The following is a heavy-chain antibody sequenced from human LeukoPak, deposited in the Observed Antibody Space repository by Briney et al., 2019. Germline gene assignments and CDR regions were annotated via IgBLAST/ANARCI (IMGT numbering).Heavy chain of an antibody. CDR3: AGVGRYFDWLTLHPSYSSSWFFDY. D-gene: IGHD3-9*01. CDR1: SGSISSTNW. Sequence: PSETLSLTCAVSSGSISSTNWWSWVRQSPGKGLEWIGEIYHSGSTYYNPSLKSRVTISVDTSKNQFSLKLSSVTAADTAVYYCAGVGRYFDWLTLHPSYSSSWFFDYWGQGTLVTVSS. CDR2: IYHSGST. J-gene: IGHJ4*02. V-gene: IGHV4-4*02.